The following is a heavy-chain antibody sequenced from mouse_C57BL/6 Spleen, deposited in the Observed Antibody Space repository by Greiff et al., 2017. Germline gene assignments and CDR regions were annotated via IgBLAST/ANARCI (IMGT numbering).Heavy chain of an antibody. D-gene: IGHD3-1*01. CDR3: AGPARATGWFAY. CDR1: GYAFSSSW. Sequence: VQLLQSGPELVKPGASVKISCKASGYAFSSSWMNWVKQRPGKGLEWIGRIYPGDGDTNYNGKFKGKATLTADKSSSTAYMQLSSLTSEDSAVYFCAGPARATGWFAYWGQGTLVTVSA. V-gene: IGHV1-82*01. J-gene: IGHJ3*01. CDR2: IYPGDGDT.